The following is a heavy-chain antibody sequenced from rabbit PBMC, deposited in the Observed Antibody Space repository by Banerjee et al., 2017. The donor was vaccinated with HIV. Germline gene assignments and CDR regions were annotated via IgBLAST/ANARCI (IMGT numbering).Heavy chain of an antibody. J-gene: IGHJ4*01. CDR1: GLDFSSSYW. CDR3: VRDSEVAGYYHLFDL. CDR2: IYGGSSGST. Sequence: QEQLKETGGGLVQPGGSLTLSCKASGLDFSSSYWICWVRQAPGKGLEWIACIYGGSSGSTYYASWAKGRFTISKTSSTTVTLQMTSLTAADTATYFCVRDSEVAGYYHLFDLWGQGTLVTVS. V-gene: IGHV1S45*01. D-gene: IGHD3-1*01.